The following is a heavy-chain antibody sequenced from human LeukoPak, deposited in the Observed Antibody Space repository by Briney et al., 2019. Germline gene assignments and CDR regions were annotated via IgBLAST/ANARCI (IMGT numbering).Heavy chain of an antibody. CDR3: AYDSSGYDAFDI. J-gene: IGHJ3*02. D-gene: IGHD3-22*01. V-gene: IGHV3-49*03. Sequence: PGGSLRLSCTASGFTFGDYAMSWFRQAPGKGLEWVGFIRSKAYGGTTEYAASVKGRFTISRDDSKSIAYLQMNSLKTEDTAVYYCAYDSSGYDAFDIWGQGTMVTVSS. CDR2: IRSKAYGGTT. CDR1: GFTFGDYA.